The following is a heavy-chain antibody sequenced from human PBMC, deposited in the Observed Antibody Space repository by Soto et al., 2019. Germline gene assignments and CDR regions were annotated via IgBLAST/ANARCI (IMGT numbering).Heavy chain of an antibody. D-gene: IGHD3-16*01. Sequence: QVQLVESGGGVVQPGRSLRLSCAASGFTFSSYGMHWVRQAPGKGMEWVAVIWYDGSNKYYADSVKGRFTISRDNSKNTLYLQMNSLRAEDTAVYYCASDLGGGSHDPDYWGQGTLVTVSS. V-gene: IGHV3-33*01. CDR2: IWYDGSNK. CDR1: GFTFSSYG. CDR3: ASDLGGGSHDPDY. J-gene: IGHJ4*02.